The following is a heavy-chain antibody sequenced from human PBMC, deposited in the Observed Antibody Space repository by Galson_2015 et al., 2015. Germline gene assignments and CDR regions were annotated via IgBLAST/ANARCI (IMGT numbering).Heavy chain of an antibody. Sequence: SVKVSCKASGYTFTSYDINWVRQATGQGLEWMGWMNPNSGNTGYAQKFQGRVTMTRNTSISTAYMELSSLRSEDTAVYYCARGGTYYDFWSGYYTFDYWGQGTLVTVSS. J-gene: IGHJ4*02. CDR1: GYTFTSYD. CDR2: MNPNSGNT. CDR3: ARGGTYYDFWSGYYTFDY. D-gene: IGHD3-3*01. V-gene: IGHV1-8*01.